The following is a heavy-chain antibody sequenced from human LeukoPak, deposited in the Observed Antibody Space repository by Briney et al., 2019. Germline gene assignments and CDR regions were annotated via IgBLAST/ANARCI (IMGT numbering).Heavy chain of an antibody. CDR3: AKGANNHYYHHPFTALPPPAYDY. J-gene: IGHJ4*02. D-gene: IGHD1-14*01. V-gene: IGHV3-74*01. Sequence: GGSLRLSCVDSGFTFSRYWMHWVRQTPGKGLVWVSHITTDGSSTSYADSVKGRFTISRDNAKNSLYLQMNSLRAEDTAVYYCAKGANNHYYHHPFTALPPPAYDYWGQGTLVTVSS. CDR1: GFTFSRYW. CDR2: ITTDGSST.